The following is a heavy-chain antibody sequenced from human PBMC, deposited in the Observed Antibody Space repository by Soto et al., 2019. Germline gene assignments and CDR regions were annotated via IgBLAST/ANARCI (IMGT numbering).Heavy chain of an antibody. CDR3: ARDRRPNYYYYGMEV. CDR1: GFTFSSYA. V-gene: IGHV3-30-3*01. J-gene: IGHJ6*02. Sequence: GGSLRLSCAASGFTFSSYAMHWVCQAPGKGLEWVAVISYDGSNKYYADSVKGRFTISRDNSKNTLYLQMNSLRAEDTAVYYCARDRRPNYYYYGMEVWGQGTTVTVSS. CDR2: ISYDGSNK.